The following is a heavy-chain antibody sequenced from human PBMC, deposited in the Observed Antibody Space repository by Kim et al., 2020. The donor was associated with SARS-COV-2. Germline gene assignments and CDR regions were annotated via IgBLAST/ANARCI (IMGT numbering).Heavy chain of an antibody. J-gene: IGHJ4*02. D-gene: IGHD1-26*01. Sequence: DSVKGRFTIPRDNSKNTLYLQMNSLGAEDTAVYYCARVIRVGARDGAADYWGQGTLVTVSS. CDR3: ARVIRVGARDGAADY. V-gene: IGHV3-30*01.